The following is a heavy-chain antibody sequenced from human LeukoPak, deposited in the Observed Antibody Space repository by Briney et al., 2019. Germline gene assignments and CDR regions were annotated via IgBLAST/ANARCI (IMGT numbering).Heavy chain of an antibody. CDR3: AKKMTTVTSPNLSGFVRDFDL. Sequence: SETLSLTCAVYGGSFSGYYWSWIRQPPGKGLEWIGEINHSGSTNYNPSLKSRVTISVDTSKNQFSLKLSSVTAADTAVYYCAKKMTTVTSPNLSGFVRDFDLWGRGTLVTVSS. J-gene: IGHJ2*01. CDR1: GGSFSGYY. D-gene: IGHD4-17*01. V-gene: IGHV4-34*01. CDR2: INHSGST.